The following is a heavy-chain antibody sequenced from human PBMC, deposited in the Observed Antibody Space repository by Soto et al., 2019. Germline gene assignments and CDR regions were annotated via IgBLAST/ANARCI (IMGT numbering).Heavy chain of an antibody. CDR3: AGYDYAPRSAFDI. D-gene: IGHD4-17*01. V-gene: IGHV3-23*01. CDR1: GFTFSSYA. Sequence: PGGSLRLSCAASGFTFSSYAMSWVRQAPGKGLEWVSAISGSGGSTYYADSVKGRFTISRDNSKNTLYLQMNSLRAEDTAVYYCAGYDYAPRSAFDIWGQGTMVTVSS. J-gene: IGHJ3*02. CDR2: ISGSGGST.